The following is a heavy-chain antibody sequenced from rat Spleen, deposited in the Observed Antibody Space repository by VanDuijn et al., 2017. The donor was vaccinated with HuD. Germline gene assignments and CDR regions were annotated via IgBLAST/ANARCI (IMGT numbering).Heavy chain of an antibody. D-gene: IGHD4-2*01. Sequence: EVQLVESGGGLVQPGRSMKLSCAASGFTFSDYNMAWVRQAPKKGLEWVATISYDGSSTYYRDSVTGRFTISRDNAKSTLYLQMDSLRSEDTATYYCARQDWYYFDYWCQGVMVTVSS. V-gene: IGHV5-7*01. CDR3: ARQDWYYFDY. J-gene: IGHJ2*01. CDR2: ISYDGSST. CDR1: GFTFSDYN.